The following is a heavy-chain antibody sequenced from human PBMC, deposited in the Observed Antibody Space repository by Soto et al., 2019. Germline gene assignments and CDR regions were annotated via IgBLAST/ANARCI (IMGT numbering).Heavy chain of an antibody. V-gene: IGHV5-10-1*01. J-gene: IGHJ4*02. D-gene: IGHD2-8*01. CDR3: ARQYCTNGVCWANHFDY. CDR1: GYSITNSW. CDR2: IGPSDSYT. Sequence: PGESLKISCKGSGYSITNSWINWVRQMPGKGLEWMGRIGPSDSYTKYSPSFQGHVTISRDKSISTAYLQWSGLKASDTAMYYCARQYCTNGVCWANHFDYWGQGTLVTVSS.